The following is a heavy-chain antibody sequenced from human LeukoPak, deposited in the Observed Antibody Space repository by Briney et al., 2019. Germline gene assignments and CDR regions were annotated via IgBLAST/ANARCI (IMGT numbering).Heavy chain of an antibody. D-gene: IGHD5-12*01. J-gene: IGHJ4*02. CDR1: GFTFSSYW. CDR2: IKQDGSEK. V-gene: IGHV3-7*05. Sequence: GGSLRLSCAASGFTFSSYWMSWVRQAPGKGLEWVANIKQDGSEKYYVDSVKGRFTISRDNAKNSLYLQMNSLRAEDTAVYYCARGVGVATIRKLDYWGQGTLVTVSS. CDR3: ARGVGVATIRKLDY.